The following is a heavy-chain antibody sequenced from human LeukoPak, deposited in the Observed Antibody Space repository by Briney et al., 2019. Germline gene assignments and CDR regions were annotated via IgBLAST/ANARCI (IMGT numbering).Heavy chain of an antibody. CDR1: GGSISSYY. Sequence: SETLSLTCTVSGGSISSYYWSWIRQSPGKGLEWIGNISDSGRTNYNPSLKSRVIISSDTSKNQFSLKLTSVTAADTAVYYCARDFHTTVPYYYMDVWGKGTTVTISS. CDR2: ISDSGRT. CDR3: ARDFHTTVPYYYMDV. D-gene: IGHD4-17*01. J-gene: IGHJ6*03. V-gene: IGHV4-59*01.